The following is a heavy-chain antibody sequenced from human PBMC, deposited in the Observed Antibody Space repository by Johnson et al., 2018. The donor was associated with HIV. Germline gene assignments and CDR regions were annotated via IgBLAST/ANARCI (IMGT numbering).Heavy chain of an antibody. J-gene: IGHJ3*02. D-gene: IGHD2-2*03. V-gene: IGHV3-9*01. CDR1: GFTFDDYA. Sequence: VQLVESGGGLVQPGRSLRLSCAASGFTFDDYAMHWVRQAPGQGLEWVSGISWHSGSIGYADSVKGRFTISRDNAKNSLYLQMNSLRAEDTALYYCAKDKSWIDHAFDIWGQGTMVTVSS. CDR3: AKDKSWIDHAFDI. CDR2: ISWHSGSI.